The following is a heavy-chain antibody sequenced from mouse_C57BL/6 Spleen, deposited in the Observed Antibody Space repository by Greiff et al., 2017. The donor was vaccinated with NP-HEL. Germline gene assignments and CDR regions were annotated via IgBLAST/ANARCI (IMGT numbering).Heavy chain of an antibody. CDR3: AVATDFDV. CDR1: GFTFSSYA. Sequence: DVMLVESGGGLVKPGGSLKLSCAASGFTFSSYAMSWVRQTPEKRLEWVATISDGGSYTYYPDNVKGRFTISRDNAKNNLYLQMSHLKSEDTAMYYCAVATDFDVWGTGTTVTVSS. D-gene: IGHD1-1*01. CDR2: ISDGGSYT. V-gene: IGHV5-4*03. J-gene: IGHJ1*03.